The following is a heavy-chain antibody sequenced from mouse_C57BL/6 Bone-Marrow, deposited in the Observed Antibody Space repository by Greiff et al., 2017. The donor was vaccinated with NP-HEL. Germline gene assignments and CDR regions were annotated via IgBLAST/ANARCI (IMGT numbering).Heavy chain of an antibody. Sequence: QVQLQQPGAELVKPGASVKLSCKASGYTFTSYWMHWVKQRPGQGLEWIGMIHPNSGRTNYNEKLKSKATLTVDKSSSTSYSQLSSLSSEDSAVYYCARGTTVGRYFDVWGTGTTVTVSS. CDR2: IHPNSGRT. J-gene: IGHJ1*03. D-gene: IGHD1-1*01. CDR1: GYTFTSYW. CDR3: ARGTTVGRYFDV. V-gene: IGHV1-64*01.